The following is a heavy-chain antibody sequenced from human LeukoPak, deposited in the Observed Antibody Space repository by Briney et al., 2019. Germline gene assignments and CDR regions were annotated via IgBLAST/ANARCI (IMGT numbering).Heavy chain of an antibody. CDR3: ARDDCSGGSCYSYYGMDV. V-gene: IGHV3-48*03. CDR1: GFTFSSYE. Sequence: GRSLRLSCAASGFTFSSYEMNWVRQAPGKGLEWVSYISSSGSTIYYADSVKGRFTISRDNAKNSLYLQMNSLRAEDTAVYYCARDDCSGGSCYSYYGMDVWGKGTTVTVSS. CDR2: ISSSGSTI. J-gene: IGHJ6*04. D-gene: IGHD2-15*01.